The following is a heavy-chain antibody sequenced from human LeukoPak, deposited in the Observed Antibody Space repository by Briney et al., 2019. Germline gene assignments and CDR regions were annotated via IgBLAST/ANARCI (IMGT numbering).Heavy chain of an antibody. CDR2: IYTSGST. CDR3: ATSYYYGSGSYA. D-gene: IGHD3-10*01. CDR1: GGSISSGSYY. V-gene: IGHV4-61*02. Sequence: SQTLSLTCTVSGGSISSGSYYWSWIRQPAGKGLEWIGRIYTSGSTNYNPSLKSRVTISVDTSKNQFSLKLSSVTAADTAVYYCATSYYYGSGSYAWXQGTLVTVSS. J-gene: IGHJ4*02.